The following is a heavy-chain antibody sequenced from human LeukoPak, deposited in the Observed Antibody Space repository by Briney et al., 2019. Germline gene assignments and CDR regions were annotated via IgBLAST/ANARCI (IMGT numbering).Heavy chain of an antibody. CDR2: ISDNSGST. J-gene: IGHJ4*02. CDR1: GFTFNNYA. V-gene: IGHV3-23*01. D-gene: IGHD3-10*01. Sequence: GGSLRLSCAASGFTFNNYAMSWVRQAPGKGLEWVSSISDNSGSTYYADSVKGRLTISRDNSKNTLYLQMDSLRAEDTAVYYCASRSPYGLGSWPSEYWGQGTLVTVSS. CDR3: ASRSPYGLGSWPSEY.